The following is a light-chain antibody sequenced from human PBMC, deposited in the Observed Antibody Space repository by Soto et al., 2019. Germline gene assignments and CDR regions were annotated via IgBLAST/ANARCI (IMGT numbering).Light chain of an antibody. CDR3: QQFGSSPLFT. CDR2: GAS. CDR1: QSVSSSY. Sequence: EIVLTQSPGTLSLSPGERATLSCRASQSVSSSYLAWYQQKPGQAPMLLIYGASSRATGIPDRFSGSGSGTDFTLTISRLEPEDVAVYDCQQFGSSPLFTFGPGTKVDVK. V-gene: IGKV3-20*01. J-gene: IGKJ3*01.